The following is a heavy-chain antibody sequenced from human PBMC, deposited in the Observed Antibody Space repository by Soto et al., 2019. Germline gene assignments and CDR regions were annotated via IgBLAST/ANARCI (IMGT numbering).Heavy chain of an antibody. Sequence: SETLSLTCTVSGGSISSYYWSWIRQPPGKGLEWIGYIYYSGSTNYNPSLKSRVTISVDTSKNQFSLKLSSVTAADTAVYYCAREETYYDFWSGYYSRAWFDPWGQGTPVTVSS. J-gene: IGHJ5*02. V-gene: IGHV4-59*01. CDR1: GGSISSYY. CDR3: AREETYYDFWSGYYSRAWFDP. CDR2: IYYSGST. D-gene: IGHD3-3*01.